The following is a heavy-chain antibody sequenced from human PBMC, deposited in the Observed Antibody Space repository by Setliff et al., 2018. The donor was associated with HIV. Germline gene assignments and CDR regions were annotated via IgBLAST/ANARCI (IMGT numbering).Heavy chain of an antibody. CDR1: GGSISTSNYY. V-gene: IGHV4-39*07. CDR3: ARQGNIVVVTSFDY. D-gene: IGHD2-21*02. Sequence: SCTVSGGSISTSNYYWGWVRQPPGKGLEWVGNVDYTGSTYYNPSLKSRVTISVDTSKNQFSLRLNSVTAADTAVYYCARQGNIVVVTSFDYWGQGTLVTVSS. CDR2: VDYTGST. J-gene: IGHJ4*02.